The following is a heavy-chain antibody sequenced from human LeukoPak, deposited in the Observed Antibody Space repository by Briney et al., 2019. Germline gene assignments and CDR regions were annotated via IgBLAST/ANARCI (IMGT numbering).Heavy chain of an antibody. CDR1: GFTFSSYA. J-gene: IGHJ4*02. Sequence: GGSLRLSCAASGFTFSSYAMSWVRQAPGKGLEWVSAISGRGGSTYYADSVKGRFTISRDNSKNTLYLQMNSLRAEDTAVYYCAKDRTVVVVAATFDYWGQGTLVTV. CDR3: AKDRTVVVVAATFDY. V-gene: IGHV3-23*01. CDR2: ISGRGGST. D-gene: IGHD2-15*01.